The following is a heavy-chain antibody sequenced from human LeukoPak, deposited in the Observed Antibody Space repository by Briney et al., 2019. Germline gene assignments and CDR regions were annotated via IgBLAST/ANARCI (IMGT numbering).Heavy chain of an antibody. CDR1: GGSISSYY. J-gene: IGHJ3*02. Sequence: SETLTLTCTVYGGSISSYYWSWIRQPTGRGLEWIGYIYYSGSTNYNPSLKSRVTISVGTSKNQFSLRLNSVTAADTAVYYCARDALPPYYYDSSGRDAFDIWGQGTMVTVSS. D-gene: IGHD3-22*01. V-gene: IGHV4-59*01. CDR2: IYYSGST. CDR3: ARDALPPYYYDSSGRDAFDI.